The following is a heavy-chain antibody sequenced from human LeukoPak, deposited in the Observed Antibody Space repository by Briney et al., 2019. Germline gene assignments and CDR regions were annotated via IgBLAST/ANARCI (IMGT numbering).Heavy chain of an antibody. Sequence: ASVKVSCKASGYTFTSYYMHWVRQAPGQGLEWMGWINPNSGGTNYAQKFQGRVTMTRDMSTSTVYMELSSLRSEDTAVYYCARVSVGATMLAYFDYWGRGTLVTVSS. D-gene: IGHD1-26*01. CDR1: GYTFTSYY. CDR2: INPNSGGT. J-gene: IGHJ4*02. V-gene: IGHV1-2*02. CDR3: ARVSVGATMLAYFDY.